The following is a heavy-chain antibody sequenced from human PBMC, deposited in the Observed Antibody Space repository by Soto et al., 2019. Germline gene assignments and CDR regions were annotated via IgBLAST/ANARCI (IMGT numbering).Heavy chain of an antibody. Sequence: GGSLRLSCAASGFTFSSYAMSWVRQAPGKGLEWVSAISGSGGSTYYADSVKGRFTISRDNSKNTLYLQMNSLRAEDTAVYYCAKDRKSITIFGVVSLVGMDVWGQGTTVTVSS. D-gene: IGHD3-3*01. CDR1: GFTFSSYA. V-gene: IGHV3-23*01. CDR2: ISGSGGST. CDR3: AKDRKSITIFGVVSLVGMDV. J-gene: IGHJ6*02.